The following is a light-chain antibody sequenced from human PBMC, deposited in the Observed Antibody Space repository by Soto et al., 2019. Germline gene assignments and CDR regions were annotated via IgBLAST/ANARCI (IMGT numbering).Light chain of an antibody. CDR1: SSDVGGYNY. CDR2: EVS. J-gene: IGLJ2*01. Sequence: QSALTQPASVSGSPGQSITISCTGTSSDVGGYNYVSWYQQHPGKAPKLMIYEVSNRPSGVSNRFSGSRSENTASLTISGLQAEDEAIYYCSSYSTPTQGVFFGGGTKVTVL. CDR3: SSYSTPTQGVF. V-gene: IGLV2-14*01.